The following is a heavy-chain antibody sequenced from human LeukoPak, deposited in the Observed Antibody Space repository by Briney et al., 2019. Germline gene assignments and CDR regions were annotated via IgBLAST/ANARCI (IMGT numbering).Heavy chain of an antibody. CDR1: GFTFSDYY. CDR3: ATDQVVGSTRYSWFDP. J-gene: IGHJ5*02. D-gene: IGHD1-26*01. V-gene: IGHV4-34*01. Sequence: GSLRLSCAASGFTFSDYYMSWIRQAPGKGLEWIGEIYHSGSTNYNPSLKSRVTISVDKSKNQFSLKLTSVTAADTAVYYCATDQVVGSTRYSWFDPWGQGTLVTVSS. CDR2: IYHSGST.